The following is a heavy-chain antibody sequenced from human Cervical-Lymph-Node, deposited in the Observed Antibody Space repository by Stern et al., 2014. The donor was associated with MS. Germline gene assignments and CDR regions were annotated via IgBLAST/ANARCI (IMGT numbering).Heavy chain of an antibody. V-gene: IGHV4-61*02. Sequence: QVQLQESGPGLVKPSQTLSLTCTVSGGSISSGSYYWSWIRQPAGKGLEWIGRIYTSGSTNYNPSLKSRVTISVDTSTNQFSLKLSSVTAADTAVYYCARAIIAAAFWFDPWGQGTLVTVSS. CDR1: GGSISSGSYY. J-gene: IGHJ5*02. D-gene: IGHD6-13*01. CDR3: ARAIIAAAFWFDP. CDR2: IYTSGST.